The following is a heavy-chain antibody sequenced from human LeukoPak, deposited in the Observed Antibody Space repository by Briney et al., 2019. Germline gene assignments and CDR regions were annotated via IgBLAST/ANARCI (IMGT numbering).Heavy chain of an antibody. V-gene: IGHV4-34*01. CDR1: GGSFSGYY. CDR2: INHSGST. J-gene: IGHJ4*02. Sequence: PSETLSLTCAVYGGSFSGYYWSWIRQPPGKGLEWIGEINHSGSTNYNPSLKSRVTISVDTSKNQFSLKLSSVTAADTAVYYCARDRGGEYYFDYWGQGTLVTVSS. D-gene: IGHD4-23*01. CDR3: ARDRGGEYYFDY.